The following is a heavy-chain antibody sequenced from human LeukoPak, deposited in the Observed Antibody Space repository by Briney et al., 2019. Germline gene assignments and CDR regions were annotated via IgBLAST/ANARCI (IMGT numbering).Heavy chain of an antibody. Sequence: SETLSLTCTVSGGSISSYYWSWIWQPPGKGLEWIGYIYYSGSTNYNPSLKSRVTIPVDTSKNQFSRKLSAVTAADTAVYYCARESSGYYPSGFDYRGRGTLVSVSS. J-gene: IGHJ4*02. CDR2: IYYSGST. CDR1: GGSISSYY. CDR3: ARESSGYYPSGFDY. V-gene: IGHV4-59*01. D-gene: IGHD3-22*01.